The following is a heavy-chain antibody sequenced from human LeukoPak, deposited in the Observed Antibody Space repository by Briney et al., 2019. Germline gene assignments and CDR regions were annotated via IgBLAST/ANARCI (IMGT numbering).Heavy chain of an antibody. V-gene: IGHV3-11*01. CDR3: ARGFDSSGYSFDY. D-gene: IGHD3-22*01. CDR2: ISSSGSTI. Sequence: KPGGSPRLSCAVSGFTFSDYYMSWIHQAPGKGLEWVSYISSSGSTIYYADSVKGRFTISRDNAKNSLYLQMNSLRAEDTAVYYCARGFDSSGYSFDYWGQGTLVTVSS. J-gene: IGHJ4*02. CDR1: GFTFSDYY.